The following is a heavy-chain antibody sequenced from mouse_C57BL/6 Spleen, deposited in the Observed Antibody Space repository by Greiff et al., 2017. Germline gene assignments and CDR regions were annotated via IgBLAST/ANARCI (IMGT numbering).Heavy chain of an antibody. CDR3: ARYLITTVVARAMDY. CDR2: IDPSDSYT. J-gene: IGHJ4*01. CDR1: GYTFTSYW. V-gene: IGHV1-50*01. D-gene: IGHD1-1*01. Sequence: QVQLQQSGAELVKPGASVKLSCKASGYTFTSYWMQWVKQRPGQGLEWIGEIDPSDSYTNYNQKFKGKATLTVDTSSSTAYMQLSSLTSEDSAVYYCARYLITTVVARAMDYWGQGTSVTVSS.